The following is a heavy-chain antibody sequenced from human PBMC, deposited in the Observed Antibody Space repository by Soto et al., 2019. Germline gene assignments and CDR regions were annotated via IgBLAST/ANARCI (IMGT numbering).Heavy chain of an antibody. J-gene: IGHJ4*02. CDR1: GYTFTSYD. V-gene: IGHV1-8*01. CDR2: MNPNSGNT. CDR3: AKEDIAYYDILTGLYYFDY. D-gene: IGHD3-9*01. Sequence: ASVKVSCKASGYTFTSYDINWVRQATGQGLEWMGWMNPNSGNTGYAQKFQGRVTMTRNTSISTAYMELSSLRSEDTAVYYCAKEDIAYYDILTGLYYFDYWGQGTLVTVSS.